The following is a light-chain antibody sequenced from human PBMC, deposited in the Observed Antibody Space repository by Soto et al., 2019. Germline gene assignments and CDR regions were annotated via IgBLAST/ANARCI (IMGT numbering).Light chain of an antibody. CDR1: QSVSSSY. J-gene: IGKJ2*01. V-gene: IGKV3-20*01. Sequence: EIVLTQSPGTLSLSPGERATLSCRASQSVSSSYLGWYQQKPGQAPRLLIYGASSRATGIPDRFSGSGSGTDFTLAISRLEPEEVAEYYCQRYGGSPLYTFGQGTKLEIK. CDR3: QRYGGSPLYT. CDR2: GAS.